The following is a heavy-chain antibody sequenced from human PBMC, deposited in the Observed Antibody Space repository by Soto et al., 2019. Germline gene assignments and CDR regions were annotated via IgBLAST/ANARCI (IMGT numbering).Heavy chain of an antibody. CDR3: AKNNRYCSSTNCFVFDY. Sequence: GGSLRLSCAASGFTFRGYWMSWVRQAPGEGLEWVANIKQDGSEKYYVDSVKGRFTISRDNAKNSLYLLMNSLRAEDTAVYYCAKNNRYCSSTNCFVFDYWGQGTLVTVSS. CDR1: GFTFRGYW. J-gene: IGHJ4*02. V-gene: IGHV3-7*01. CDR2: IKQDGSEK. D-gene: IGHD2-2*01.